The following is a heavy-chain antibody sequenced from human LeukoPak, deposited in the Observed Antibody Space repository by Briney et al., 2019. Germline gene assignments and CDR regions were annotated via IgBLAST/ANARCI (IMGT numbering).Heavy chain of an antibody. Sequence: GGSLRLSCAASGFTFSSYAMHWVRQAPGKGLEWVSGISWNSGSIGYADSVKGRFTISRDNAKNSLYLQMNSLRAEDTALYYCAKGGGPIDYWGQGTLVTVSS. D-gene: IGHD3-16*01. V-gene: IGHV3-9*01. CDR2: ISWNSGSI. CDR1: GFTFSSYA. CDR3: AKGGGPIDY. J-gene: IGHJ4*02.